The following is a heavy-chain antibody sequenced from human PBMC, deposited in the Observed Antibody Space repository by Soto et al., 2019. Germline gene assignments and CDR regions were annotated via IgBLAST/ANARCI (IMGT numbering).Heavy chain of an antibody. CDR1: GYTFATSA. Sequence: QVQLVQSGAEVKKPGASVKVSCKASGYTFATSAMHWVRQAPGQSLEWMGWINAGNGDTKYSQKFQGSVTITRDTSASTAYMELSSLRSEATAVYYCARDYFSDILTGYPKGWFDPWGQGTLVTVSS. V-gene: IGHV1-3*01. D-gene: IGHD3-9*01. CDR2: INAGNGDT. CDR3: ARDYFSDILTGYPKGWFDP. J-gene: IGHJ5*02.